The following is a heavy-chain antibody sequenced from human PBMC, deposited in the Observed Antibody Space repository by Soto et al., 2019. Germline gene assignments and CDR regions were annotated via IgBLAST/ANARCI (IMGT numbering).Heavy chain of an antibody. V-gene: IGHV4-59*01. CDR3: ARGKIVGP. D-gene: IGHD3-16*02. J-gene: IGHJ5*02. CDR1: GGSISTYY. Sequence: PSETLSLTCSVSGGSISTYYWSWIRQPPGKGLEWIGYINYSGSTNYNPSLKSRVTISVDTSKNQFSLKLSSVTAADTAVYYCARGKIVGPWGQGTLVTVSS. CDR2: INYSGST.